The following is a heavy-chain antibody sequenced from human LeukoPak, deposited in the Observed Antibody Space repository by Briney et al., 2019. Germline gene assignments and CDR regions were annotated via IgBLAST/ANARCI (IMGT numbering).Heavy chain of an antibody. CDR1: GYIFRNYA. Sequence: ASVKVSCKASGYIFRNYAVVWVRQAPGQGLEWMGWISTHHTTTACAQKFQDRVIMTVDTSTNKGYMELRNLRSDDTAVYYCARAWDYSPRGRFDYWGQGTLVSVSS. V-gene: IGHV1-18*01. CDR3: ARAWDYSPRGRFDY. D-gene: IGHD4-11*01. J-gene: IGHJ4*02. CDR2: ISTHHTTT.